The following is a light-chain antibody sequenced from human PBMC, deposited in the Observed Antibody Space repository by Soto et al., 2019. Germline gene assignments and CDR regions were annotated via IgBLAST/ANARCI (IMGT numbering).Light chain of an antibody. CDR3: QQYGDSPMYT. J-gene: IGKJ2*01. CDR1: QTVTSNY. Sequence: EIVLTQSPGTLSSSPGERATLSCRASQTVTSNYLAWYQQKPGQAPRLLFFGASIRATGLPDRFSGGGSGTDFTLTISRLEPEDFAVYYCQQYGDSPMYTFGQGTKLEIK. V-gene: IGKV3-20*01. CDR2: GAS.